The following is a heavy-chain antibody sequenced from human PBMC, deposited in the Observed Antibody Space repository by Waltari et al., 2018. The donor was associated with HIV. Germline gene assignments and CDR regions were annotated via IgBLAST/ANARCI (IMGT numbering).Heavy chain of an antibody. J-gene: IGHJ6*02. Sequence: EVQLVETGGGLIQPGGSLRLPCAASGFTARSNNSSGVRQAPGKGLEWVSVIYSGGSTYYADSVKGRFTISRDNSKNTLYLQMNSLRAEDTAVYYCARNTYGSGSDLDYYGMDVWGQGTTVTVSS. V-gene: IGHV3-53*02. CDR3: ARNTYGSGSDLDYYGMDV. CDR1: GFTARSNN. D-gene: IGHD3-10*01. CDR2: IYSGGST.